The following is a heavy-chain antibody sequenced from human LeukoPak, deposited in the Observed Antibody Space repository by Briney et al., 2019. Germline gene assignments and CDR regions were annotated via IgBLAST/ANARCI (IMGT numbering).Heavy chain of an antibody. V-gene: IGHV3-53*01. D-gene: IGHD1/OR15-1a*01. Sequence: GGSLRLSCAASGFTVSSNYMSWVRQAPGKGLEWVSVIYSGGSTYYADSEKGRFTISRDNSKNTLYLQMNSLRAEDTAVYYCARGETRSYYYGMDVWGQGTTVTVSS. CDR2: IYSGGST. CDR1: GFTVSSNY. J-gene: IGHJ6*02. CDR3: ARGETRSYYYGMDV.